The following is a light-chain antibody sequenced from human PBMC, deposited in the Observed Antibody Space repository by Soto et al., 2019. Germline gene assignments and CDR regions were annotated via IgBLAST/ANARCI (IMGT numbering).Light chain of an antibody. J-gene: IGKJ5*01. CDR1: QSLLYNNTYNY. CDR3: MQALQSLT. Sequence: DVVLIQSPLSLPVTPGEPASIFCRSSQSLLYNNTYNYLDWYVQKPGQSPQLLIYFGSNRAPGVPDRFSGSGSGTDFTLKINRVEAEDVGTYYCMQALQSLTFGQGTRLEIK. V-gene: IGKV2-28*01. CDR2: FGS.